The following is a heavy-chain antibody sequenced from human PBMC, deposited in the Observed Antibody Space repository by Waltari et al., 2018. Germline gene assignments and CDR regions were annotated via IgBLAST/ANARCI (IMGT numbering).Heavy chain of an antibody. CDR2: IYYSGST. Sequence: QLQLQESGPGLVKPSETLSLTCTVSGGSISSSSYYWGWIRQPPGKGLEWIGSIYYSGSTYYNPSPKSRVTISVDTSKNQFSRKLSSVTAADTAVYYCARQDLRGYSGLLDWDIWGQGTMVTVSS. CDR3: ARQDLRGYSGLLDWDI. D-gene: IGHD5-12*01. J-gene: IGHJ3*02. V-gene: IGHV4-39*01. CDR1: GGSISSSSYY.